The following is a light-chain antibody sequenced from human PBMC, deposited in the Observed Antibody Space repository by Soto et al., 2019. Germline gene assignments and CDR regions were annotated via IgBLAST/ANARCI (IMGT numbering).Light chain of an antibody. CDR2: QTS. CDR3: QQYYIYPPA. Sequence: DIQMTQSPSTLSASVGDRVTITCRASQNVRIYLAWYQQKPGKAPKLLIYQTSSLQSGVPSRFGGSGSETEFTLAISSLQPEDFATYYCQQYYIYPPAFGLGTKVEIK. CDR1: QNVRIY. V-gene: IGKV1-5*03. J-gene: IGKJ3*01.